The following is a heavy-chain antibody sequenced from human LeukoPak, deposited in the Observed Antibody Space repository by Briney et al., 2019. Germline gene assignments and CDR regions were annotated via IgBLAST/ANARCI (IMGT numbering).Heavy chain of an antibody. V-gene: IGHV1-2*02. CDR1: GYTFTDYY. D-gene: IGHD3-3*01. CDR2: ISPSDCGA. J-gene: IGHJ6*04. Sequence: GASVKVSCKASGYTFTDYYIQWVRQAPGQGLEWMGWISPSDCGAHSAHKFQGRDTMTRDTCISTAYMELSRLTSDDTAVYYCARDYDFWSGPQGYYFYFMDVWGTGTTVTVSS. CDR3: ARDYDFWSGPQGYYFYFMDV.